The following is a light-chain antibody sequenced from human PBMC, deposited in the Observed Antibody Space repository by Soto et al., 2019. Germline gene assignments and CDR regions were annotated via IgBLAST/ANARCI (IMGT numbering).Light chain of an antibody. J-gene: IGLJ2*01. Sequence: QSALTQPASVSGSPGQSITISCTGTSSDVGSYNPVSWYQQHPGKAPKLMIYEVSKRPSGVSNRFSGSKSGNTASLTISGLQAEDEADYYCCSYAGSSTPHVVFGGGTKLTVL. CDR1: SSDVGSYNP. V-gene: IGLV2-23*02. CDR2: EVS. CDR3: CSYAGSSTPHVV.